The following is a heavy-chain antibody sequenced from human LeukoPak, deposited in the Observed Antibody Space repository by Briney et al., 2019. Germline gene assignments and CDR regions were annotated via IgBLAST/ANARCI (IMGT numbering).Heavy chain of an antibody. V-gene: IGHV3-21*01. CDR3: ARSEHQWLPQGWFDP. CDR1: GFTFSSYS. CDR2: ISSSSSYI. Sequence: KAGGSLRLSCAASGFTFSSYSMNWVRQAPGKGLEWVSSISSSSSYIYYADSVKGRFTISRDNAKNSLYLQMNSLRAEDTAVYYCARSEHQWLPQGWFDPWGQGTLVTVSS. D-gene: IGHD6-19*01. J-gene: IGHJ5*02.